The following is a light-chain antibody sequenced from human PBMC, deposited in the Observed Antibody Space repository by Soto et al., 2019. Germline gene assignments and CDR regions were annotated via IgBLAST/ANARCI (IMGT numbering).Light chain of an antibody. Sequence: QSVLTQPPSVSAAPGQKVTISCSGSSSNIEHNYVSWYQQLPRTAPKLLIYDYNVRPSGIPDRFSGSKSGTSATLGITGLQTGDEADYYCATWDDSLRGVVFGGGTKLTVL. CDR1: SSNIEHNY. J-gene: IGLJ2*01. V-gene: IGLV1-51*01. CDR3: ATWDDSLRGVV. CDR2: DYN.